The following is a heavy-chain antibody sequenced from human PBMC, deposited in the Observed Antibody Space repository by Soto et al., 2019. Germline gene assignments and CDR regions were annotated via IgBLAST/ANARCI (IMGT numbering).Heavy chain of an antibody. J-gene: IGHJ4*02. D-gene: IGHD2-2*01. CDR1: GFTFSNYA. CDR3: AKIQDIAVVPAADY. V-gene: IGHV3-23*01. CDR2: ISGSGGTT. Sequence: PGGSLRHSCAASGFTFSNYAMSWVRQAPGKGLEWVSAISGSGGTTYYADSVKGRFTISRDNSKNTLYLQMNSLRAEDTAVYYCAKIQDIAVVPAADYWGQGTLVTVSS.